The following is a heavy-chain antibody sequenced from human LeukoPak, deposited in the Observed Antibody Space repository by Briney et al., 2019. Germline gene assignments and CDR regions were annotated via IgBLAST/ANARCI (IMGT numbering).Heavy chain of an antibody. Sequence: PGGSMRLSCAASGCTFSSYWMSWLRQAPGKVLEWVANIKQDGSEKYYVDSVKGRFTISSDNAKNSLYLQMNSLRAEDTAVYYCARDSDWNSHDYWGQGTLVTVSS. V-gene: IGHV3-7*01. D-gene: IGHD1-7*01. J-gene: IGHJ4*02. CDR1: GCTFSSYW. CDR3: ARDSDWNSHDY. CDR2: IKQDGSEK.